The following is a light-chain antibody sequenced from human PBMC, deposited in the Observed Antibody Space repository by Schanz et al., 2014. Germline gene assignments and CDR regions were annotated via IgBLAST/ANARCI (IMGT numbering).Light chain of an antibody. Sequence: EIVLTQSPGTLSLSPGERATLSCRASQSVSSNLAWYQQKPGQAPRLLIYGASTRATGIPARFSGSGSGTDFTLTISSLEPEDFAVYYCQQRSNWPWTFGQGTKVEIK. J-gene: IGKJ1*01. V-gene: IGKV3-11*01. CDR3: QQRSNWPWT. CDR1: QSVSSN. CDR2: GAS.